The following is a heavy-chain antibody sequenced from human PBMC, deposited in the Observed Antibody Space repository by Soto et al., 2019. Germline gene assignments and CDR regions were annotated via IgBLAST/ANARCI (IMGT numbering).Heavy chain of an antibody. Sequence: PSETLSLTCTVSVGSISSYYWSWIRQPPGKGLEWIGYIYYSGSTNYNPSLKSRVTISVDTSKNQFSLKLSSVTAADTAVYYCASVVTASYFDYWGQGTLVTVSS. CDR1: VGSISSYY. D-gene: IGHD2-21*02. CDR2: IYYSGST. V-gene: IGHV4-59*01. J-gene: IGHJ4*02. CDR3: ASVVTASYFDY.